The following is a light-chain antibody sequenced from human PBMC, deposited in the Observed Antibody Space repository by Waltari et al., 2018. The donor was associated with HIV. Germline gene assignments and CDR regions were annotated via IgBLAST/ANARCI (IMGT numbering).Light chain of an antibody. Sequence: QSALTQPASVSGSPGQSITISCTGTSRDVGGYNYVSWYQQHPGKAPKLMIYHVSNRPSGVSSRFSGSKSVNTASLTISGLQAEDEADYYCTSYTISNTLVIFGGGTKLTVL. CDR1: SRDVGGYNY. CDR2: HVS. V-gene: IGLV2-14*03. J-gene: IGLJ2*01. CDR3: TSYTISNTLVI.